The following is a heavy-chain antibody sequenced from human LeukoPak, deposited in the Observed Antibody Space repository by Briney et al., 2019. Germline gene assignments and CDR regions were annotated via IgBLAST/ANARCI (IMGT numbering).Heavy chain of an antibody. CDR3: ARGHYDVLAASYKWTPDY. V-gene: IGHV3-30*07. D-gene: IGHD3-9*01. CDR1: GFSFSSYA. J-gene: IGHJ4*02. CDR2: ISCDGGTK. Sequence: PGGSLRLSCAASGFSFSSYAMHWVRQAPGTGLGWLAVISCDGGTKDYADSAKGRFTISRDNSKNTLYLKLNSLRADDTAVYYCARGHYDVLAASYKWTPDYWGQGTLVTVSS.